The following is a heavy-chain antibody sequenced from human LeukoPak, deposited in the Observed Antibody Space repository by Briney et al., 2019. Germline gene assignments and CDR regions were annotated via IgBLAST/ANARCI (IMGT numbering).Heavy chain of an antibody. V-gene: IGHV4-59*01. CDR1: GGSISSYY. Sequence: SETLSLTCTVSGGSISSYYWSWIRQPPGKGLEWIGYIYYSGSTNYNPSLKSRATISVDTSKNQFSLKLSSVTAADTAVYYCARVLVIPYYYGMDVWGQGTTVTVSS. CDR2: IYYSGST. D-gene: IGHD3-22*01. CDR3: ARVLVIPYYYGMDV. J-gene: IGHJ6*02.